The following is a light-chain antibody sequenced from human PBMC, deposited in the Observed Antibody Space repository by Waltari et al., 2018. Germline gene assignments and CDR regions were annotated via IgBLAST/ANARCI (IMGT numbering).Light chain of an antibody. V-gene: IGKV3D-15*01. CDR2: HAS. CDR1: PGIGSS. J-gene: IGKJ1*01. Sequence: ETVVTQSPGTLSVSPGERATLSCRTSPGIGSSLAWYQQKPGQSPRLLIYHASTRATGIPARFSGSGSETEFTLAISSLQSEDSAVYYCQQYNNWPPGTFGKGTRVEV. CDR3: QQYNNWPPGT.